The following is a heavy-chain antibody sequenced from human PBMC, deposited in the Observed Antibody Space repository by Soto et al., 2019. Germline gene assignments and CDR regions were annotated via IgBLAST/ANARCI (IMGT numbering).Heavy chain of an antibody. J-gene: IGHJ4*02. D-gene: IGHD1-7*01. Sequence: LSLTCTVSGGSITSGDYYWSWIRQTPGKGLEWIGYIYYSGSTYYNPSLKSPITISLDTSKNQFSLKLRSVAAADTAVYYCARQTGTTTTPFDYWGQGSLVTVSS. CDR1: GGSITSGDYY. CDR3: ARQTGTTTTPFDY. CDR2: IYYSGST. V-gene: IGHV4-30-4*01.